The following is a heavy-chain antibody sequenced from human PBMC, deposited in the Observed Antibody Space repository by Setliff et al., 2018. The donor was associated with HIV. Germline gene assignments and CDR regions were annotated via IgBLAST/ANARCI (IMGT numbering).Heavy chain of an antibody. CDR1: GFSLSSYV. J-gene: IGHJ4*02. D-gene: IGHD3-22*01. V-gene: IGHV3-23*01. CDR2: ISGSGGST. CDR3: AKGDSFVYSYIYPDY. Sequence: GESLKISCAVSGFSLSSYVMTWVRQAPGKGLEWVSAISGSGGSTYYADSLKGRFTISRDTSKNTLYLQMNTLRAEDTALYYCAKGDSFVYSYIYPDYWGQGTLVTVSS.